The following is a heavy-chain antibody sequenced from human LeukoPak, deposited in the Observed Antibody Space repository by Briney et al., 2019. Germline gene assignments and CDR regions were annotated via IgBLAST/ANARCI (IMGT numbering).Heavy chain of an antibody. CDR2: INPNSGGT. V-gene: IGHV1-2*04. D-gene: IGHD1-14*01. Sequence: ASVKVSCKASGYTFTGYYMHWVRQAPGQGLEWMGWINPNSGGTNYAQKFQGWVTMTRDTSISTAYMELSRLRSDDTAVYYCARGRLTSHLTTYAFDIWGKGTTVTVSS. CDR3: ARGRLTSHLTTYAFDI. CDR1: GYTFTGYY. J-gene: IGHJ3*02.